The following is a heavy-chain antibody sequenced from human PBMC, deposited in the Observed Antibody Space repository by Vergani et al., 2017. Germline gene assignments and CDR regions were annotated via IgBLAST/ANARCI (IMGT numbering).Heavy chain of an antibody. CDR2: VYYSGTT. J-gene: IGHJ5*02. V-gene: IGHV4-30-2*01. D-gene: IGHD6-13*01. Sequence: QLQLQESDSRLVNPSQTLSLTCTLSGDAISRDTYSWNWVRQPPGKPLEWIGSVYYSGTTYYNPSLGSRVTMSIDKSKNHFSLTLTSVTAADSAIYYCAGDTHSWQRADRWGQGLLVSVSS. CDR3: AGDTHSWQRADR. CDR1: GDAISRDTYS.